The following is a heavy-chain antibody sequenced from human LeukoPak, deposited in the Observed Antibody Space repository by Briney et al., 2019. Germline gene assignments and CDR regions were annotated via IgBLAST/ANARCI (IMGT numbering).Heavy chain of an antibody. J-gene: IGHJ5*02. D-gene: IGHD4/OR15-4a*01. Sequence: SETLSLTCTVVGGTITSDYWSRIRQPAGKGLEWMGRIFTSGSAAYNPSLKSRVTMSLDTSKNQFFLKLSSVTAADTAAYFCSRGGANDLWGQGTLVTVSS. CDR2: IFTSGSA. CDR1: GGTITSDY. V-gene: IGHV4-4*07. CDR3: SRGGANDL.